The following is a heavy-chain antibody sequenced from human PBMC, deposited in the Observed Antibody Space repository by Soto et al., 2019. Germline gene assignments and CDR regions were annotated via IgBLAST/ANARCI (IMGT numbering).Heavy chain of an antibody. CDR3: ARALAPPPVFAFDF. V-gene: IGHV2-5*01. Sequence: QNTLKGSGPTLVKPTQTLTLTCTLSGISLSTSGVGLGWIRQTPGKALDWLAPVYWNDGKHYSPSLKSRRTSTPAPSKAPAIPTVPNIAPVGTATYYCARALAPPPVFAFDFWGQGTVVTVSS. D-gene: IGHD1-1*01. J-gene: IGHJ3*01. CDR2: VYWNDGK. CDR1: GISLSTSGVG.